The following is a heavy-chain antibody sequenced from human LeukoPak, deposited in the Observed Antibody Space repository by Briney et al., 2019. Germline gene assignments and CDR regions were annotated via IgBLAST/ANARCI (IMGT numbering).Heavy chain of an antibody. V-gene: IGHV4-59*08. CDR3: ARQRSSGWYWHRPGHDY. CDR1: GGSISSYY. Sequence: PSETLSLTCTVSGGSISSYYWSWIRQPPGKGLEWIGYIYYSGSTNYNPSLKSRVTISVDTSKNQFSLKLSSVTAADTAVYYCARQRSSGWYWHRPGHDYWGQGTLVTVSS. CDR2: IYYSGST. J-gene: IGHJ4*02. D-gene: IGHD6-19*01.